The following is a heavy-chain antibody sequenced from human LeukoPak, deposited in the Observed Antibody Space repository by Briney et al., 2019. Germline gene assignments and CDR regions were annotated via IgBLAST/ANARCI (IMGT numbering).Heavy chain of an antibody. Sequence: ASETLSLTCTVFGGSISSSYYWGWIRQPPGKGLEWLGSIYYSGSTYYNPSLKSRVTISVDTSKNQFSLNLSSVTVADTAVYYCAKTGGYSYGPRDAFDIWGQGTMVTVSS. J-gene: IGHJ3*02. V-gene: IGHV4-39*01. CDR3: AKTGGYSYGPRDAFDI. CDR1: GGSISSSYY. D-gene: IGHD5-18*01. CDR2: IYYSGST.